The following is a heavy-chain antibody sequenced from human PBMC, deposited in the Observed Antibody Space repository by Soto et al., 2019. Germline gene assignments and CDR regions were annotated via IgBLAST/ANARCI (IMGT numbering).Heavy chain of an antibody. CDR1: GFTFSSDS. J-gene: IGHJ3*01. Sequence: EVQLVESGGGLVKSGGSLRLSCVDSGFTFSSDSMNWVRQAPGKGLEWVASISSRSSVIWYADSLTGRGTLSNDNATKSLCLQINSLRGEDTAVYYLMRSGSGYPRDAVLDVWGQGTMVTVSS. D-gene: IGHD1-26*01. CDR3: MRSGSGYPRDAVLDV. V-gene: IGHV3-21*01. CDR2: ISSRSSVI.